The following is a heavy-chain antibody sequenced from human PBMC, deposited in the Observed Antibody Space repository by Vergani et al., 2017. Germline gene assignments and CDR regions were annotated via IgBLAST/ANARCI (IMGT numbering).Heavy chain of an antibody. J-gene: IGHJ4*02. CDR1: GGSISSYY. V-gene: IGHV4-59*01. CDR2: IYYSGST. Sequence: QVQLQESGPGLVKPSETLSLTCTVSGGSISSYYWSWIRQPPGQGLEWIGYIYYSGSTNYNPSLKSRVTISVDTSKNQFSLKLSSVTAADTAVYYCARGNYYYDSSGYSNWGQGTLVTVSS. D-gene: IGHD3-22*01. CDR3: ARGNYYYDSSGYSN.